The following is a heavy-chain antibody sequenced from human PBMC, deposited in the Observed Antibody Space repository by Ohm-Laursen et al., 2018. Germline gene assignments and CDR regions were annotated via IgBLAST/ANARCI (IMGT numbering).Heavy chain of an antibody. J-gene: IGHJ4*02. V-gene: IGHV3-21*04. Sequence: GSLRLSCAASGFTFSSNAMNWVRQAPGEGLEWVSSISSGSRYIHYADSVQGRFTLSRDDAKNSLYLQMNSLRAEDTALYYCARSWELLTEFDYWGQGTLVTVSS. CDR2: ISSGSRYI. CDR3: ARSWELLTEFDY. D-gene: IGHD1-26*01. CDR1: GFTFSSNA.